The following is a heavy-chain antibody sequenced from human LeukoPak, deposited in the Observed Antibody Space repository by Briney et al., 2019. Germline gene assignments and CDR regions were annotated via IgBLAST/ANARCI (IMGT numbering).Heavy chain of an antibody. J-gene: IGHJ4*02. D-gene: IGHD1-26*01. Sequence: SVKVSCKASGGTFSSYAISWVRQAPGQGLEWMGGIIPIFGTANYAQKFQGRVTITADESTSTAYMELSSLRSEDTAVYYCARDELMVGAITSFDYWGQGTLVTVSS. V-gene: IGHV1-69*13. CDR3: ARDELMVGAITSFDY. CDR2: IIPIFGTA. CDR1: GGTFSSYA.